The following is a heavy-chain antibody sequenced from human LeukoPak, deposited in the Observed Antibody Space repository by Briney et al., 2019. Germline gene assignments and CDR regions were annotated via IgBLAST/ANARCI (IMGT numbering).Heavy chain of an antibody. CDR2: IFKSGST. CDR3: ARVTAVSSVDY. V-gene: IGHV4-30-4*01. D-gene: IGHD4-17*01. CDR1: GGPISSGHYY. J-gene: IGHJ4*02. Sequence: NPSETLSLPCTVSGGPISSGHYYWRWIRQPPGKGLEWIGYIFKSGSTYYNPSLKSRVSISIDTSKNQFSLKLSSVAAADTAVYYCARVTAVSSVDYGGQGNLVTVSS.